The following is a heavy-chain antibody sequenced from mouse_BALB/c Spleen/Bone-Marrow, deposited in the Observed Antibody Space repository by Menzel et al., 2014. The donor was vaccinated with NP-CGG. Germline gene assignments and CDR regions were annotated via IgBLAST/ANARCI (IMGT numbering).Heavy chain of an antibody. V-gene: IGHV5-6-3*01. Sequence: EVKLVESGGGLVQPGGSLKLSCAASGFTFSSYGMSWVRQTPDKRLELVATINSNGGSTYYPDSVKGRFTISRGNAKNTLYLQMSSLKSEDTAMYYCARDYYGSSDYWGQGTTLTVSS. CDR3: ARDYYGSSDY. CDR2: INSNGGST. D-gene: IGHD1-1*01. J-gene: IGHJ2*01. CDR1: GFTFSSYG.